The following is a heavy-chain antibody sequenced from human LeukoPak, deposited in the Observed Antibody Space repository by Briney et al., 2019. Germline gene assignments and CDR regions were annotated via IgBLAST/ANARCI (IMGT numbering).Heavy chain of an antibody. J-gene: IGHJ5*02. Sequence: GASVKVSCKASGYTFTSYGISWVRQAPGQGLEWMGWISAYNGNTNYAQKLQGRVTMTIDTSTSTAYMELRSLRSDDTAVYYCARVPSRVAKNWFDPWGQGTLVTVSS. CDR3: ARVPSRVAKNWFDP. D-gene: IGHD6-6*01. CDR1: GYTFTSYG. CDR2: ISAYNGNT. V-gene: IGHV1-18*01.